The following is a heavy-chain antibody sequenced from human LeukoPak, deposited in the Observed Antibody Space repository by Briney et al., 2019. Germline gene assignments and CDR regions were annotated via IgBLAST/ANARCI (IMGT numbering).Heavy chain of an antibody. CDR3: AREHYYDSSGYHHWDY. CDR2: ISGSGGST. V-gene: IGHV3-23*01. CDR1: GFTFSSYA. D-gene: IGHD3-22*01. J-gene: IGHJ4*02. Sequence: GGSLRLSCAASGFTFSSYAMSWVRQAPGKGLEWVSAISGSGGSTYYADSVKGRFTISRDNAKNSLYLQMNSLRAEDTAVYYCAREHYYDSSGYHHWDYWGQGTLVTVSS.